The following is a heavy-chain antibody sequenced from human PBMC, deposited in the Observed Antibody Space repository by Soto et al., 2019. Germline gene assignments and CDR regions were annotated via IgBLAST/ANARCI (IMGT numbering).Heavy chain of an antibody. CDR1: GYTFTSYG. CDR3: ARVSLDYDSSGYYPRSYYGMDV. J-gene: IGHJ6*02. V-gene: IGHV1-18*01. Sequence: ASVKVSCKASGYTFTSYGISWVRQAPGQGLEWMGWISAYNGNTNYAQKLQGRVTMTTDTSTSTAYMELRSLRSDDTAVYYCARVSLDYDSSGYYPRSYYGMDVWGQGTTVTVSS. CDR2: ISAYNGNT. D-gene: IGHD3-22*01.